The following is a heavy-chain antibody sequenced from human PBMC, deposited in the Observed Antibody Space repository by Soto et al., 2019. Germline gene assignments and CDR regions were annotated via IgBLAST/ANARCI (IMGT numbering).Heavy chain of an antibody. CDR3: ARQDVRAWGRFDP. Sequence: SETRSRTWTVSGGSVSSSTYYGVWIRQPPGKGLEWIGTIYYSGITYYNPSLQSRVTISVDTSKNQFSLRLSFVTAADAALYFCARQDVRAWGRFDPWGQGTLVTVSS. V-gene: IGHV4-39*01. CDR1: GGSVSSSTYY. J-gene: IGHJ5*02. D-gene: IGHD7-27*01. CDR2: IYYSGIT.